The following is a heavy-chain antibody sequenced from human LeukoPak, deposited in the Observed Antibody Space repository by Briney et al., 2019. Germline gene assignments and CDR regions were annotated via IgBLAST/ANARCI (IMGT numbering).Heavy chain of an antibody. Sequence: SETLSLTCTVSGGSFSSSSFYWGWIRQPPGKGLEWVGTIYYSGSTYYNPSPKGRVTISVDTSKIQFSLKVRSVTAADTAVYYCGKQFIPDYGSASSFEYWGQGILVTVSS. CDR3: GKQFIPDYGSASSFEY. D-gene: IGHD3-10*01. J-gene: IGHJ4*02. V-gene: IGHV4-39*01. CDR1: GGSFSSSSFY. CDR2: IYYSGST.